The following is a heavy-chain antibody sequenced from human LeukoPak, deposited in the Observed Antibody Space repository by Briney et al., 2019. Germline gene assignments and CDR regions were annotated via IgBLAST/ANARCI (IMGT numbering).Heavy chain of an antibody. Sequence: SETVSLTCTVSGGSISSYYWSWVRQAAGKGLEWIGRIYTSGSTNYNPSLKSRVTMAVDTSKNQFSLKLSSVTAADTAVYYCPRAGSYDFWSGHAYYFDYWGQGTLVTVSS. D-gene: IGHD3-3*01. CDR1: GGSISSYY. V-gene: IGHV4-4*07. CDR3: PRAGSYDFWSGHAYYFDY. J-gene: IGHJ4*02. CDR2: IYTSGST.